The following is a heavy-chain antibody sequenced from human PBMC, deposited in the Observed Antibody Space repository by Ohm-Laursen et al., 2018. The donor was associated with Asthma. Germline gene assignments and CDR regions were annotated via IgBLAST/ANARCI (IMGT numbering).Heavy chain of an antibody. CDR1: GFTFSSYS. J-gene: IGHJ5*02. D-gene: IGHD6-13*01. V-gene: IGHV3-21*01. Sequence: SLRLSCAASGFTFSSYSMNWVRQAPGKGLEWVSSISSSGSYIYYADSVKGRFTISRDNAKNSLYLQMNSLRAEDTAVYYCARGEGGIAAPFDPWGQGTLVTVSS. CDR2: ISSSGSYI. CDR3: ARGEGGIAAPFDP.